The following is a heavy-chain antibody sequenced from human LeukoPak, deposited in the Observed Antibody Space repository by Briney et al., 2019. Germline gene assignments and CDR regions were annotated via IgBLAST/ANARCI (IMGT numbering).Heavy chain of an antibody. CDR1: GGSISGYY. Sequence: SETLSLTCTVSGGSISGYYWSWIRQPPGKGLEWIGFIYYSGSTKYNPSLKSRVTMSLDTSKNQFSLKLSSVTAADTAVYYCARDIFRYFDLWGRGTLVTVSS. J-gene: IGHJ2*01. CDR2: IYYSGST. CDR3: ARDIFRYFDL. V-gene: IGHV4-59*12.